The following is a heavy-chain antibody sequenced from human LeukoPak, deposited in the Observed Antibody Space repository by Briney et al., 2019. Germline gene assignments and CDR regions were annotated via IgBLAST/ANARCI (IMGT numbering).Heavy chain of an antibody. V-gene: IGHV3-74*01. D-gene: IGHD2-2*01. CDR3: ARDRLGYCSSTSCRVAFDI. CDR2: INSDGGST. Sequence: GGSLRLSCAASGFTFSSYWMHWVRQAPGKGLVWVSRINSDGGSTSYADSVKGRFTISRDNAKNTLYLQMNSLRAEDTAVYYCARDRLGYCSSTSCRVAFDIWGQGTMVTVSS. CDR1: GFTFSSYW. J-gene: IGHJ3*02.